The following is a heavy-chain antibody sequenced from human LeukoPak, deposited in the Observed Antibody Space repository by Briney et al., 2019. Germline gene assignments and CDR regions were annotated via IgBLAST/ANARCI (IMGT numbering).Heavy chain of an antibody. V-gene: IGHV3-23*01. J-gene: IGHJ2*01. CDR3: AKDRHYYDSSGYYYWNFDL. CDR2: ISGSGGST. D-gene: IGHD3-22*01. CDR1: GFTFSSYA. Sequence: GGSLRLSCAASGFTFSSYAMSWVRQAPGKGLELVSAISGSGGSTYYADSVKGRFTISRDNSKNTLYLQMSSLRAEDTAVYYCAKDRHYYDSSGYYYWNFDLWGRGTLVTVSS.